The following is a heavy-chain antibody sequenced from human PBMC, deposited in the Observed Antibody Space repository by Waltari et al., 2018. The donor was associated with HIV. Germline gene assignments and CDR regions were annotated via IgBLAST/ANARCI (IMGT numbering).Heavy chain of an antibody. CDR1: GGSISSYY. J-gene: IGHJ5*02. D-gene: IGHD2-15*01. CDR3: AREKGVYCSGGSCQGWFDP. CDR2: IYYSGST. Sequence: QVQLQESGPGLVKPSETLSLPCTVPGGSISSYYSSWTRQPPGKGLEWIGYIYYSGSTNYNPSLKSRVTISVDTSKNQFSLKLSSVTAADTAVYYCAREKGVYCSGGSCQGWFDPWGQGTLVTVSS. V-gene: IGHV4-59*01.